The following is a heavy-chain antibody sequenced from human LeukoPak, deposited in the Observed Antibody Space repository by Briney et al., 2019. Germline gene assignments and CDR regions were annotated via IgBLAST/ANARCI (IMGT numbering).Heavy chain of an antibody. D-gene: IGHD3-10*01. Sequence: SETLSLTCAVYGGSFSGYYWSWIRQPPGKGLEWTGEINHSGSTNYNPSLKSRVTISVDTSKNQFSLKLSSVTAADTAVYYCARDRGLWFGELLDYWGPGTLVTVSS. CDR2: INHSGST. CDR3: ARDRGLWFGELLDY. J-gene: IGHJ4*02. CDR1: GGSFSGYY. V-gene: IGHV4-34*01.